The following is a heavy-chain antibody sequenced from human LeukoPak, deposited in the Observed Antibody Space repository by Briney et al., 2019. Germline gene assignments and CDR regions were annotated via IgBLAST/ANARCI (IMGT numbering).Heavy chain of an antibody. CDR3: AKGGSTIIDAFDI. Sequence: GRSLRLSCAASGFTFDDYAMHWVRQAPGKGLEWVSGISWNSGSIGYADSVKGRFTISRDNAKNSLYLQMNSLRAEDTALYYCAKGGSTIIDAFDIWDQGTMVTVSS. J-gene: IGHJ3*02. CDR1: GFTFDDYA. V-gene: IGHV3-9*01. CDR2: ISWNSGSI. D-gene: IGHD2-2*01.